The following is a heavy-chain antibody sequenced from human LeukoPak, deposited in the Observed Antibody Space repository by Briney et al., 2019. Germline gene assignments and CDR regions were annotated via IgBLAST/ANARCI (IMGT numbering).Heavy chain of an antibody. CDR1: GGSISSDY. CDR2: IYYTGST. CDR3: ASTLGYCSGGSCYYFDY. Sequence: SETLSLTCTVSGGSISSDYWSWIRQPPGKGLEWIGYIYYTGSTNYNPSLKSRVTMSVDTSKNQFSLKLSSVTAADTAVYYCASTLGYCSGGSCYYFDYWGQGTLVTVSS. J-gene: IGHJ4*02. V-gene: IGHV4-59*12. D-gene: IGHD2-15*01.